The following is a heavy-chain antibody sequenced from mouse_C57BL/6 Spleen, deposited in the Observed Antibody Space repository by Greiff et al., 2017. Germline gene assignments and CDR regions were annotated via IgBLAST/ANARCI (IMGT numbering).Heavy chain of an antibody. Sequence: VQLQQSGAELVRPGTSVKVSCKASGYAFTNYLIEWVKQRPGQGLEWIGVINPGSGGTNYNEKFKGKATLTADKSSSTAYMQLSSLTSEDSAVYFCARGETTVAALYWYFDVWGTGTTVTVSS. V-gene: IGHV1-54*01. CDR2: INPGSGGT. D-gene: IGHD1-1*01. CDR3: ARGETTVAALYWYFDV. CDR1: GYAFTNYL. J-gene: IGHJ1*03.